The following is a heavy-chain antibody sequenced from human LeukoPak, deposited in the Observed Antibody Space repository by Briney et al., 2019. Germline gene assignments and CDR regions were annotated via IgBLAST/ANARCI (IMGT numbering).Heavy chain of an antibody. D-gene: IGHD2-2*02. CDR3: AKSRYQLLDHFDY. J-gene: IGHJ4*02. Sequence: GGSLRLSCAASEFSVGSNYMTWVRQAPGKGLEWVSAISGSGDRTFYEDSVKGRFTISRDNSKNTLYLQMNSLSAEDTAIYYCAKSRYQLLDHFDYWGQGTLVTVSS. V-gene: IGHV3-23*01. CDR2: ISGSGDRT. CDR1: EFSVGSNY.